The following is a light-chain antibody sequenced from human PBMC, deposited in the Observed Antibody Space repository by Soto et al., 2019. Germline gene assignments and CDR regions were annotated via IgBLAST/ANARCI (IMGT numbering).Light chain of an antibody. CDR2: RNN. CDR3: AAWDDSLSAL. V-gene: IGLV1-47*01. J-gene: IGLJ1*01. Sequence: QSVLTQPPSASGTPGQRVTISCSGSSSNIGSNYVYWYQQLPGTAPKLLIYRNNQRPSGVPDRFSGSKSGTSASLATSGLRSEDEADYYCAAWDDSLSALFGTGTKLTVL. CDR1: SSNIGSNY.